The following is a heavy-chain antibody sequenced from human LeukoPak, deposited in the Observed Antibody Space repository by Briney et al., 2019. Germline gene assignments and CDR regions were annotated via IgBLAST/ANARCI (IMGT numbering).Heavy chain of an antibody. V-gene: IGHV3-21*01. CDR2: ISSSGSYI. CDR1: GYSISSGYS. Sequence: ETLSLTCTVSGYSISSGYSWGWIRQPPGKGLEWVSSISSSGSYIYYADSVKGRFTISRDNAKNSLYLQMNSLRAEDTAVYYCARVGPWVNPDYYYYYMDVWGKGTTVTVSS. D-gene: IGHD1-14*01. CDR3: ARVGPWVNPDYYYYYMDV. J-gene: IGHJ6*03.